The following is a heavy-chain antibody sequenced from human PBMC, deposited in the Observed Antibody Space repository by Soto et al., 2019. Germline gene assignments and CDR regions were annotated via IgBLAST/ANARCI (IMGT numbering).Heavy chain of an antibody. CDR3: AREVRPGVRFLEWLPGFLY. Sequence: RASVKVSCKASGYTFTSYAIHWVRQAPGQRLEWMGWINAGNGNTKYSQKFQGRVTITRDTSASTAYMELSSLRSEDTAVYYCAREVRPGVRFLEWLPGFLYWGQGTLVTVSS. J-gene: IGHJ4*02. D-gene: IGHD3-3*01. CDR2: INAGNGNT. CDR1: GYTFTSYA. V-gene: IGHV1-3*01.